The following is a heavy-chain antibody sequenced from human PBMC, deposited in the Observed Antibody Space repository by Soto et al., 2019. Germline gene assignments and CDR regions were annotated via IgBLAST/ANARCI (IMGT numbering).Heavy chain of an antibody. CDR3: ARGSADCSSTSCYQFGMDV. Sequence: GASVKVSCKASGGTFSSYAISWVRQAPGQGLEWMGGIIPIFGTANYAQKFQGRVTITADESTSTAYMELSSLRSEDTAVYYCARGSADCSSTSCYQFGMDVWGQGTTVTVSS. V-gene: IGHV1-69*13. J-gene: IGHJ6*02. CDR1: GGTFSSYA. CDR2: IIPIFGTA. D-gene: IGHD2-2*01.